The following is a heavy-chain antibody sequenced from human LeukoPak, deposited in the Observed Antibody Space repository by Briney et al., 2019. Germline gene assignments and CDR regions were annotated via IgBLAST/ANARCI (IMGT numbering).Heavy chain of an antibody. V-gene: IGHV4-59*01. D-gene: IGHD5-18*01. CDR3: ARGGYSYGYGPYYYYMDV. CDR1: GGSFSGYY. J-gene: IGHJ6*03. CDR2: IYYSGST. Sequence: SETLSLTCAVYGGSFSGYYWSWIRQPPGKGLEWIGYIYYSGSTNYNPSLKSRVTISVDTSKNQFSLKLSSVTAADTAVYYCARGGYSYGYGPYYYYMDVWGKGTTVTVSS.